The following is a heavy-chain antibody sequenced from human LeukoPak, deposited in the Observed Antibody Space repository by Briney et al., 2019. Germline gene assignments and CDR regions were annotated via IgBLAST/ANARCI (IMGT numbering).Heavy chain of an antibody. CDR1: GDSIRSSNYY. Sequence: SETLSLTCTVSGDSIRSSNYYWGWIRQPPGKGLEWIGSIYNNGNTYYNPSLNSRVTISVDTSKNQFSLRLGFVTAADTAVYYCARLFGSGSHYKYPYWGQGILVTVSA. J-gene: IGHJ4*02. CDR2: IYNNGNT. CDR3: ARLFGSGSHYKYPY. D-gene: IGHD3-10*01. V-gene: IGHV4-39*01.